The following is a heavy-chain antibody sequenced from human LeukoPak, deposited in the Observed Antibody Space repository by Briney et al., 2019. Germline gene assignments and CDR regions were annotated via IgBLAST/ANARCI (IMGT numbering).Heavy chain of an antibody. CDR2: ISAYNGNT. Sequence: GASVKVSCKASGYTFTSYGISWVRQAPGQGLEWMGRISAYNGNTNYAQKLQGRVTMTTDTSTSTAYMELRSLRSDDTAVYYCARLGYYYDSSGYYFDCWGQGTLVTVSS. J-gene: IGHJ4*02. CDR3: ARLGYYYDSSGYYFDC. CDR1: GYTFTSYG. D-gene: IGHD3-22*01. V-gene: IGHV1-18*01.